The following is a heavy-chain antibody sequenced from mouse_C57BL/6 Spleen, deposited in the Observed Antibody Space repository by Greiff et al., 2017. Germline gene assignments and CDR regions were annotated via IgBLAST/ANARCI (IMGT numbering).Heavy chain of an antibody. CDR1: GFNIKNTY. D-gene: IGHD1-1*01. J-gene: IGHJ4*01. CDR2: IDPANGNT. CDR3: ARSGYYGNSHYAMGY. V-gene: IGHV14-3*01. Sequence: VQLKQSVAELVRPGASVKLSCTASGFNIKNTYMHWVKQRPEQGLEWIGRIDPANGNTKYTPKFQGKATITADTSSNTAYLQLSSLTSEDTAIYYCARSGYYGNSHYAMGYGGQGTSVTVSS.